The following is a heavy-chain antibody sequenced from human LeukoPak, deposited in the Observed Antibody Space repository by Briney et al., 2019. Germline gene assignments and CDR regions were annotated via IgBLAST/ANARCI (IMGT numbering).Heavy chain of an antibody. CDR2: IYHSGST. CDR1: GGSISSSSYY. V-gene: IGHV4-39*07. J-gene: IGHJ4*02. Sequence: SETLSLTCTVSGGSISSSSYYWGWIRQPPGKGLEWIGSIYHSGSTYYNPSLKSRVTISVDTSKNQFSLKLSSVTAADTAVYYCASEFGYCSGGSCYWGQGTLVTVSS. CDR3: ASEFGYCSGGSCY. D-gene: IGHD2-15*01.